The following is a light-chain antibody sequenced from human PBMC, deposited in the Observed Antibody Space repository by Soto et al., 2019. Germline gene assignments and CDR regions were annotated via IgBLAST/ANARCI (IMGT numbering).Light chain of an antibody. CDR3: QQYNSWIT. Sequence: DIQMTQSPSTLSASVGDRVTITCRASQSISSWLAWYQQKPGKAPKLLIYDASSLESGVPSRFSGSGSGTEFTLTSSSLQPDDFATYYCQQYNSWITFGPGTKVDIK. V-gene: IGKV1-5*01. CDR2: DAS. J-gene: IGKJ3*01. CDR1: QSISSW.